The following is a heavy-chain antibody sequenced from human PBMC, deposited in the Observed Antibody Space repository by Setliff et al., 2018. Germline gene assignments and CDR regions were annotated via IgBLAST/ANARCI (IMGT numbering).Heavy chain of an antibody. CDR1: GYSISSGYD. CDR2: IYHSGST. J-gene: IGHJ4*02. V-gene: IGHV4-38-2*01. Sequence: PSETLSLTCAVSGYSISSGYDWGWIRQPPGKGLEWTGSIYHSGSTYYNPSLKSRVTISVDTSKNQFSLKLSSVTAADTAVYYCARLWRRIQQIDYWGQGTLVTVSS. CDR3: ARLWRRIQQIDY. D-gene: IGHD3-10*01.